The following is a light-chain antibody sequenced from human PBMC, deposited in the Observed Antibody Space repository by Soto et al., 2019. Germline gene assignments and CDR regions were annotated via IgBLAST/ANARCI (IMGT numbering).Light chain of an antibody. J-gene: IGKJ5*01. CDR3: QQRYKWPIT. Sequence: EIVLTKSPATLSFSPGERATLYCRASQSVSTYLAGYQQKPGQAPRLLIYDAFNRPTGVPARFRGSGSGTDFNITIRGLEPDDVAVYYCQQRYKWPITFGQGTRLEIK. V-gene: IGKV3-11*01. CDR1: QSVSTY. CDR2: DAF.